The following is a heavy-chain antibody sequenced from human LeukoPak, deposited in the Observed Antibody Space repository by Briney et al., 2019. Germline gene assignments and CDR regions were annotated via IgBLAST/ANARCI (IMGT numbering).Heavy chain of an antibody. CDR1: GGSISSSFYY. Sequence: SETLSLTCTVSGGSISSSFYYWGWIRQPPGKGLEWIGYIYYSGSTYYNPSLKSRATISVDTSKNQFSLKLSSVTAADTAVYYCAREDLSPDSTIDYWGQGTLVTVSS. CDR3: AREDLSPDSTIDY. J-gene: IGHJ4*02. V-gene: IGHV4-30-4*08. D-gene: IGHD1-14*01. CDR2: IYYSGST.